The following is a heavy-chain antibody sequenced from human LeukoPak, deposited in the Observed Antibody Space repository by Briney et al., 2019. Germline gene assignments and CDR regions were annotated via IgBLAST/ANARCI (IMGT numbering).Heavy chain of an antibody. Sequence: GGSLRLSCAASGFTFTSYGMHWVRQAPGKGLEWVAVISYDGSNKYYADSVKGRFTISRDNSKNTLYLQMNSLRAEDTAVYYCAKDRTDWEEWLLGHDAFDIWGQGTMVTVSS. CDR2: ISYDGSNK. D-gene: IGHD3-3*01. V-gene: IGHV3-30*18. CDR1: GFTFTSYG. CDR3: AKDRTDWEEWLLGHDAFDI. J-gene: IGHJ3*02.